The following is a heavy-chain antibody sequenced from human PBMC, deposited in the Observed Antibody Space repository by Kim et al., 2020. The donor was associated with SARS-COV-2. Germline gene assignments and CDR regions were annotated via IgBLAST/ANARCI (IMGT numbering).Heavy chain of an antibody. V-gene: IGHV5-51*01. CDR1: GFSFTDYW. Sequence: GESLKISCKTSGFSFTDYWIAWVRQMPGKGLEWVGFIYPSDSDTRYSPSFQGQVTMSADKSISTAYLQWSSLKASDTAMYYCARRRLGGDYWLDPWGQGTPVTVSS. D-gene: IGHD2-21*02. CDR3: ARRRLGGDYWLDP. CDR2: IYPSDSDT. J-gene: IGHJ5*02.